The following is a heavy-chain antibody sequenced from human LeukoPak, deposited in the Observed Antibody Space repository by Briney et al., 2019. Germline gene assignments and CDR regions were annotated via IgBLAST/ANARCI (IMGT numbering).Heavy chain of an antibody. J-gene: IGHJ4*02. CDR2: ISAYNGNT. CDR1: GYTFTSYG. V-gene: IGHV1-18*04. CDR3: ARYYGSGSYYGVYDY. D-gene: IGHD3-10*01. Sequence: ASVKVSCKASGYTFTSYGISWVRQAPGQGLEWMGWISAYNGNTNYAQKLQGRVTMTTDTSTSTAYMELRSLRYDDTAVYYCARYYGSGSYYGVYDYWGQGTLVTVSS.